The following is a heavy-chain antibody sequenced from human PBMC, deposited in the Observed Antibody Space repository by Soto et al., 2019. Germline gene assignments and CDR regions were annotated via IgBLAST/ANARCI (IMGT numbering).Heavy chain of an antibody. V-gene: IGHV1-2*04. CDR3: ARSLYYDIFTGYLSHYYYGMHV. CDR2: INPNSGGT. J-gene: IGHJ6*02. D-gene: IGHD3-9*01. Sequence: ASVKVSCKASGYTFTGYYMHWVRQAPGQGLEWMGWINPNSGGTNYAQKFQGWVTMTRDTSISTAYMELSRLRSDDTAVYYCARSLYYDIFTGYLSHYYYGMHVWGQAIMVSGSS. CDR1: GYTFTGYY.